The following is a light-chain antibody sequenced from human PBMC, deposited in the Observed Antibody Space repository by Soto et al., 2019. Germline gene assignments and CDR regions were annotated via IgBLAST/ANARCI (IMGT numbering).Light chain of an antibody. CDR3: SSFSSDSTPLV. Sequence: QSALTQPASVSGSPGQSISISCTGTSSDVGIYDYVSWYQHHPGKAPKLMVYEVTNRPSGVSNRFSGSKSGNTASLTISGVQAEDEADYYCSSFSSDSTPLVFGGGTKVTVL. CDR2: EVT. J-gene: IGLJ2*01. V-gene: IGLV2-14*01. CDR1: SSDVGIYDY.